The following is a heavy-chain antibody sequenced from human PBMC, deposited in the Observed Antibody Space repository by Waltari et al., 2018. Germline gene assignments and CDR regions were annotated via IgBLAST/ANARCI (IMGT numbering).Heavy chain of an antibody. CDR3: ARERSVTGKGNLDY. CDR1: GFPFSRFE. J-gene: IGHJ4*02. CDR2: ISSGGTNM. Sequence: EVQLVESGGGLVQPGGSLRLSCAASGFPFSRFEMNWVRLAPGKGLGWVSYISSGGTNMFYAESVKGRFTISRDNAKNSLYLHMNSLRVEDTAVYYCARERSVTGKGNLDYWGQGTLVTVSS. D-gene: IGHD3-10*01. V-gene: IGHV3-48*03.